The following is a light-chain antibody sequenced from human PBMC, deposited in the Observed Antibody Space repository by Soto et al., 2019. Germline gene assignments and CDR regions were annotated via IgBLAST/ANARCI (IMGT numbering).Light chain of an antibody. CDR1: QYISKW. Sequence: DIQMTQSPSTLSASVGDRVTITCRASQYISKWLAWYQQKPGKAPKLLIYDASTLQTGVPSRFSGSGSGTDFTLTISSLQPDDFATYYRQQYADYSGTFGQGTKLESK. CDR2: DAS. J-gene: IGKJ2*01. CDR3: QQYADYSGT. V-gene: IGKV1-5*01.